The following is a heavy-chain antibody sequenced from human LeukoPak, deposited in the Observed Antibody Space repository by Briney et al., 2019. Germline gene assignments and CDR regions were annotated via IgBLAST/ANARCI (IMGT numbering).Heavy chain of an antibody. Sequence: ASVKVSCKASGYTFTGYYMHWVRQAPGQGLEWMGWINPNSGGTKYAQKFQGRVTMTRDTSISTAYMELSRLRSDDTAVYYCARGGRYCSGTICYFDSWGQGTLVTVSS. J-gene: IGHJ4*02. D-gene: IGHD2-15*01. CDR1: GYTFTGYY. V-gene: IGHV1-2*02. CDR2: INPNSGGT. CDR3: ARGGRYCSGTICYFDS.